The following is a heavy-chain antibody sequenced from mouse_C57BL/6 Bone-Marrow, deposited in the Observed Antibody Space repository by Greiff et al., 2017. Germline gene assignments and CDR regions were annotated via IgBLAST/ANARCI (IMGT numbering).Heavy chain of an antibody. CDR2: ISSGSSTI. CDR3: ARPREYDERDYYAMDY. D-gene: IGHD2-14*01. J-gene: IGHJ4*01. V-gene: IGHV5-17*01. Sequence: EVKLVESGGGLVKPGGSLKLSCAASGFTFSDYGMHWVRQAPEKGLAWVAYISSGSSTIYYADTVKGRFTISRDNAKNTLFLQMTSLRSEDTAMYYCARPREYDERDYYAMDYWGQGTSVTVSS. CDR1: GFTFSDYG.